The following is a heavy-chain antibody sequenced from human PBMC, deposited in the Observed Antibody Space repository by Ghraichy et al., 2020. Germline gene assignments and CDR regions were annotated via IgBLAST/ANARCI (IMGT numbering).Heavy chain of an antibody. J-gene: IGHJ4*02. D-gene: IGHD3-10*01. V-gene: IGHV3-53*01. Sequence: GGSLRLSCAASGFTVSSNYMSWVRQAPGKGLEWVSVIYSGGSTYYADSVKGRFTISRDNSKNTLYLQMNSLRAEDTAVYYCARDTYYGSGSYMGYWGQGTLVTVSS. CDR2: IYSGGST. CDR1: GFTVSSNY. CDR3: ARDTYYGSGSYMGY.